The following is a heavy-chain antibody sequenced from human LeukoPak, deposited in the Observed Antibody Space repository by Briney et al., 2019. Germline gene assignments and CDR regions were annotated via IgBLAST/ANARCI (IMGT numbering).Heavy chain of an antibody. CDR1: GGSISYYY. CDR3: ARLNGGN. Sequence: SETLSLTCSVSGGSISYYYWSWIRQPPGKGLEWIGYIDYSGTTAYNPSLNGRVAVSVDTSKSQFSLKLRSVTAADTAVYYCARLNGGNWGPGILVTVSS. CDR2: IDYSGTT. J-gene: IGHJ4*02. D-gene: IGHD4-23*01. V-gene: IGHV4-59*08.